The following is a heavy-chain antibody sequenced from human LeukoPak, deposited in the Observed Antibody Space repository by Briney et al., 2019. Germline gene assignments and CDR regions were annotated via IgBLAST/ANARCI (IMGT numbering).Heavy chain of an antibody. V-gene: IGHV4-59*01. CDR2: IYYSGNT. CDR1: GDSISSYY. D-gene: IGHD2-2*02. J-gene: IGHJ6*02. CDR3: ARDSYTTTGRNFHYYGMDV. Sequence: SETLSLTCTVSGDSISSYYWSWIRQPPGKGLEWIGYIYYSGNTKYNPSLKRRVTISVDTSKNQFSLKLTSVTAADTAVYYCARDSYTTTGRNFHYYGMDVWGQGTTVAVS.